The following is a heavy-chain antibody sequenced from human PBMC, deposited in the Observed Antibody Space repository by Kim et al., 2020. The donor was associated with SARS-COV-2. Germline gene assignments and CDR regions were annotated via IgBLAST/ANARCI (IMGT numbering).Heavy chain of an antibody. Sequence: GGSLRLSCAASGFTFSSYEMNWVRQAPGKGLEWVSYISSSGSTIYYADSVKGRFTISRDNAKNSLYLQMNSLRAEDTAVYYCARAKFDWLLYSYGMDVWGQGTTVTVS. J-gene: IGHJ6*02. CDR2: ISSSGSTI. CDR3: ARAKFDWLLYSYGMDV. CDR1: GFTFSSYE. D-gene: IGHD3-9*01. V-gene: IGHV3-48*03.